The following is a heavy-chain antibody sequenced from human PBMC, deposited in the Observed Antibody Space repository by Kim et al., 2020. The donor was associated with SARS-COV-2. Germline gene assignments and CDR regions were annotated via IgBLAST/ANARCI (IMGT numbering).Heavy chain of an antibody. CDR3: ARDQAVGYCSSTSCYYYGMDV. Sequence: ASVKVSCKASGYTFTSYGISWVRQAPGQGLEWMGWISAYNGNTNYAQKLQGRVTMTTDTSTSTAYMELRSLRSDDTAVYYCARDQAVGYCSSTSCYYYGMDVWGQGTTVTVSS. V-gene: IGHV1-18*01. CDR1: GYTFTSYG. CDR2: ISAYNGNT. J-gene: IGHJ6*02. D-gene: IGHD2-2*01.